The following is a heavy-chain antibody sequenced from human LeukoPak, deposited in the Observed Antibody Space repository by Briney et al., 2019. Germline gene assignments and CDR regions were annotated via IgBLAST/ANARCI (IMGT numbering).Heavy chain of an antibody. V-gene: IGHV5-51*01. CDR1: GYSFTSYW. Sequence: GESLKISCKGSGYSFTSYWIAWVRQLPGKGLEWMGILYPGDSDTRYSPSFQGQVTISADRSITTAYLQWSSLKASDTAVYYCARLYLPYTSAWYGSAFDIWGQGTMVTVSS. CDR2: LYPGDSDT. D-gene: IGHD6-13*01. CDR3: ARLYLPYTSAWYGSAFDI. J-gene: IGHJ3*02.